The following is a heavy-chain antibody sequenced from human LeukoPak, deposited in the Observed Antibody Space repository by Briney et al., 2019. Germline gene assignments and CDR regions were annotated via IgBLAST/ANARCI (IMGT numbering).Heavy chain of an antibody. J-gene: IGHJ6*02. D-gene: IGHD6-13*01. Sequence: GGSLRLSCAASGFTFSNAWMSWVRQAPGKGLEWVGRIKSKTDGGTTDYAAPVKGRFTISRDDSKNTLYLQMNSLKTEDTAVYYCTTDGSGSYSSSWYPAPSGMDVWGQGTTATVSS. CDR1: GFTFSNAW. V-gene: IGHV3-15*01. CDR2: IKSKTDGGTT. CDR3: TTDGSGSYSSSWYPAPSGMDV.